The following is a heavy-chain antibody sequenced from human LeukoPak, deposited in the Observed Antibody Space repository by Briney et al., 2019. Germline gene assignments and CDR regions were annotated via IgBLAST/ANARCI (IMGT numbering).Heavy chain of an antibody. CDR2: MRPKKSDT. Sequence: GASVKVSCKASGYSFTTYDINWVRQAPGQGLEWMGWMRPKKSDTGYARKFQDRVTLTWNISTDTAYMELNSLTAEDTAVYFCAGDPPEDTSSGYWGQGTLVTVSS. CDR3: AGDPPEDTSSGY. V-gene: IGHV1-8*01. CDR1: GYSFTTYD. D-gene: IGHD3-22*01. J-gene: IGHJ4*02.